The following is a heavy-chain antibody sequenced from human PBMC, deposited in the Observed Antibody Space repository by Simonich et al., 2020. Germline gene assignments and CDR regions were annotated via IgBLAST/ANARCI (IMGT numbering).Heavy chain of an antibody. D-gene: IGHD6-13*01. CDR3: ARVGYSNYYYYGMDV. J-gene: IGHJ6*02. V-gene: IGHV4-38-2*01. CDR2: SYHSGSN. Sequence: QVQLQESGPGLVKPSETLSLTCAVSGYSISSGYYWGWIRQPPGKGLEWIGSSYHSGSNYYNPSLKSRVTLSVDPSKNQFSLKLSSVTAADTAVYYGARVGYSNYYYYGMDVWGQGTTVTVSS. CDR1: GYSISSGYY.